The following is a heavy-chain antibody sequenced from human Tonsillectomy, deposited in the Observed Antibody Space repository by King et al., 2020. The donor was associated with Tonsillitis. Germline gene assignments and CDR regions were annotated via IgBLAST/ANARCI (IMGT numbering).Heavy chain of an antibody. CDR3: AKHRDFGSPHGMDV. CDR2: LSGSGGST. D-gene: IGHD3-3*01. V-gene: IGHV3-23*04. CDR1: GFTFSSYA. Sequence: VQLVESGGGLIQPGGSLRLSCAASGFTFSSYAMNWVRQAPGKGLEWVSGLSGSGGSTYYADSVEGRFAISRDNSKNTLYLQMNSLRAEDTAVYYCAKHRDFGSPHGMDVWRQGTTATVSS. J-gene: IGHJ6*02.